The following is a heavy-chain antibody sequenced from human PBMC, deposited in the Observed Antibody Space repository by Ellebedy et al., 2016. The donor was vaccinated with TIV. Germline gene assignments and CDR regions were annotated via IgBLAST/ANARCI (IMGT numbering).Heavy chain of an antibody. V-gene: IGHV3-74*01. J-gene: IGHJ4*02. CDR3: ARDGIVGGTTEYYFDY. Sequence: GESLKISCAASGFTFSSNWMRWVRQAPGKGLVWVSRINSDGSSTSYADSVKGRFTISRDNAKNTLYLQMNSLRAEDTAVYYCARDGIVGGTTEYYFDYWGQGTQVTVSS. CDR2: INSDGSST. CDR1: GFTFSSNW. D-gene: IGHD1-26*01.